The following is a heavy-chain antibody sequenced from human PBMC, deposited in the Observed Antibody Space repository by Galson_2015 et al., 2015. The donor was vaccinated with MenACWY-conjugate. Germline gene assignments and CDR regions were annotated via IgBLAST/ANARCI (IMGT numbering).Heavy chain of an antibody. V-gene: IGHV3-53*01. Sequence: SLRLSCAASGFTVSSNYMSWVRQAPGKGLEWVSVIYSGGSTYYADSVKGRFTISRDNSKNTLYLQMNSLRAEDTAVYYCAKINYYYYGMDVWGQGTTVTVSS. CDR2: IYSGGST. CDR1: GFTVSSNY. CDR3: AKINYYYYGMDV. J-gene: IGHJ6*02.